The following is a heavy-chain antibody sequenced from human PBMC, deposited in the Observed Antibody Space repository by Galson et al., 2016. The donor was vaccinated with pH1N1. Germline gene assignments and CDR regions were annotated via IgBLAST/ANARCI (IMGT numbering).Heavy chain of an antibody. CDR2: IYYSGST. CDR3: ARVPRGEQLYYFDY. J-gene: IGHJ4*02. CDR1: GGSISSGGYY. D-gene: IGHD3-16*01. V-gene: IGHV4-31*11. Sequence: TLSLTCAVSGGSISSGGYYWSWIRQHPGKGLEWIGYIYYSGSTYYNPSLKSRVTISVGTSKNQFSLKLSYVTAADTAVYYCARVPRGEQLYYFDYWGQGTLVTVSS.